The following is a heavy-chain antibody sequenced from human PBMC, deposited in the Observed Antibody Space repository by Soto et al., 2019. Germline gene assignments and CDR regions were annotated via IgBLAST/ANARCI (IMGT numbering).Heavy chain of an antibody. CDR2: IYYSGST. J-gene: IGHJ4*02. CDR1: GGSISSGDYY. Sequence: TLSLSCTVSGGSISSGDYYWSWIRQPPGKGLEWIGYIYYSGSTYYNPSLKSRVTISVDTSKNQFSLKLSSVTAADTAVYYCAREGDNYVFDYWGQGTLVTVSS. D-gene: IGHD4-4*01. V-gene: IGHV4-30-4*01. CDR3: AREGDNYVFDY.